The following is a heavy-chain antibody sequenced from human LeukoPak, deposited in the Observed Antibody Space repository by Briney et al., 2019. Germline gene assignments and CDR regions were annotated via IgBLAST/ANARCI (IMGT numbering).Heavy chain of an antibody. V-gene: IGHV1-2*02. Sequence: ASVKVSCTASGYTFTGYYMHWVRQAPGQGLEWMGWINPNSGGTNYAQKFQGRVTMTRDTSTSTAYMELSSLKSDDSAIYYCARRQRRWFDYWGQGALVTVSS. D-gene: IGHD4-23*01. CDR3: ARRQRRWFDY. J-gene: IGHJ4*02. CDR1: GYTFTGYY. CDR2: INPNSGGT.